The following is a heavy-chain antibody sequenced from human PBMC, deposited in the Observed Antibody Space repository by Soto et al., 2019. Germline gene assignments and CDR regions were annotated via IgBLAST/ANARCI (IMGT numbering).Heavy chain of an antibody. V-gene: IGHV1-3*01. J-gene: IGHJ5*02. D-gene: IGHD3-3*01. Sequence: DSVKGSCKASGYTFTSYCMHWVRQAPGQRLEWMGWINVGNGNTKYSQKFQGRVTITRGTSASTAYMELSSLGSEDTAVYLCARGLGGGRGYSQDHYIWLVPWGQASLVTVAS. CDR3: ARGLGGGRGYSQDHYIWLVP. CDR2: INVGNGNT. CDR1: GYTFTSYC.